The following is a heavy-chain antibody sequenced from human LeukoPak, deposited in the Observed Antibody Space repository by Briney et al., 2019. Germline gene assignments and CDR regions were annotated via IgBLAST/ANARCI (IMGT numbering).Heavy chain of an antibody. V-gene: IGHV3-48*03. J-gene: IGHJ4*02. Sequence: PGGSLRLSCAASGFTFSSYETDWVRQAPGRGLEWVSYISGSGVTMYYADSVKGRFTISRDDAKNSLYLQMNSLRAEDTAVYYCAREDIRLDYFDYWGQGTLVTVSS. CDR3: AREDIRLDYFDY. CDR2: ISGSGVTM. CDR1: GFTFSSYE. D-gene: IGHD6-19*01.